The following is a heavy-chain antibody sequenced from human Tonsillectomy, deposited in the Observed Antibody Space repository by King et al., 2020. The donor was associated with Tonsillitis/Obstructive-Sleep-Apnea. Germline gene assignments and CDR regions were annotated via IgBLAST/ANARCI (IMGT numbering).Heavy chain of an antibody. CDR3: ARGTPAIVAIFSYYYGLDV. CDR2: ISSSGSII. CDR1: GFTFSSYE. J-gene: IGHJ6*02. D-gene: IGHD3-9*01. Sequence: VQLVESGGGLVQPGGSLRLSCAASGFTFSSYEMNWVRQAPGKGLEWVSYISSSGSIIYYADSVKGRFSISRDNAKNSLYLQMNSLRAEDTAVYYFARGTPAIVAIFSYYYGLDVWGQGTTVTVSS. V-gene: IGHV3-48*03.